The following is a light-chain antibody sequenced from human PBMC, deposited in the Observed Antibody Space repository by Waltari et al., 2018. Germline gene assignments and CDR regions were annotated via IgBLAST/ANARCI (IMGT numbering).Light chain of an antibody. CDR2: GAS. V-gene: IGKV3-20*01. Sequence: EIVLTQSPGTLSLSPGERATLSCRASQSVDRAYLAWYQQKPGQAPRLLIYGASNRATGIPDRFSGSGSGTDFTLTITRLESEDYAVYYCQQYGTSLFTFGGGTKVEIK. J-gene: IGKJ4*01. CDR3: QQYGTSLFT. CDR1: QSVDRAY.